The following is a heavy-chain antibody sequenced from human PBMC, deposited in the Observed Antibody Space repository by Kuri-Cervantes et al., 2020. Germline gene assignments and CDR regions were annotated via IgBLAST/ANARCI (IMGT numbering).Heavy chain of an antibody. CDR2: FDPEDGET. CDR3: ATSVIMGCSSTSCSIDY. D-gene: IGHD2-2*01. Sequence: ASVKVSCKVSGYTLTELSMHWVRQAPGTGLEWMGGFDPEDGETIYAQKFQGRVTMTEDTSTDTAYMELSSLRSEDTAVYYCATSVIMGCSSTSCSIDYWGQGTLVTVSS. CDR1: GYTLTELS. J-gene: IGHJ4*02. V-gene: IGHV1-24*01.